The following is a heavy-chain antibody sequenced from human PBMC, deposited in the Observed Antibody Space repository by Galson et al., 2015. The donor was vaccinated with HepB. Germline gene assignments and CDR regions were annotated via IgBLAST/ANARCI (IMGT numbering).Heavy chain of an antibody. CDR2: ISGSGGST. CDR1: GFTFSSYA. D-gene: IGHD6-13*01. J-gene: IGHJ3*02. V-gene: IGHV3-23*01. CDR3: AKVRIAAAGTVFDAFDI. Sequence: SLRLSCAASGFTFSSYAMSWVRQAPGKGLEWVSAISGSGGSTYYADSVKGRFTISRDNSKNTLYLQMNSLRAEDTAVYYCAKVRIAAAGTVFDAFDIWGQGTMVTVSS.